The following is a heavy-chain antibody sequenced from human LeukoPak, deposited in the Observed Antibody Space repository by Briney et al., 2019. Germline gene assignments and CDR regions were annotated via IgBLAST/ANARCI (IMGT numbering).Heavy chain of an antibody. Sequence: SETLSLTCAVYGGSFSSYYWSWSRQPPGKGLEWIGYIYYSGSTNYNPSLKSRVTISVDTSKNQFSLKLSSVTAADTAVYYCARQDCSGGSCYEFDYWGQGTLVTVSS. J-gene: IGHJ4*02. CDR1: GGSFSSYY. D-gene: IGHD2-15*01. V-gene: IGHV4-59*08. CDR2: IYYSGST. CDR3: ARQDCSGGSCYEFDY.